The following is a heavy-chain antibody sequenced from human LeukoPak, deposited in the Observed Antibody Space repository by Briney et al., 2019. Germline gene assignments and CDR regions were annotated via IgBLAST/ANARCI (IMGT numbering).Heavy chain of an antibody. CDR1: GGTFSSYA. CDR2: IIPIFGTA. V-gene: IGHV1-69*01. J-gene: IGHJ5*02. Sequence: ASVKVSCKASGGTFSSYAISWVRQAPGQGLEWMGGIIPIFGTANYAQKFQGRVTITADESTSTAYMELSSLRSEDTAVYYCARDSGSYPHWFAPWGQGTLVTVSS. CDR3: ARDSGSYPHWFAP. D-gene: IGHD1-26*01.